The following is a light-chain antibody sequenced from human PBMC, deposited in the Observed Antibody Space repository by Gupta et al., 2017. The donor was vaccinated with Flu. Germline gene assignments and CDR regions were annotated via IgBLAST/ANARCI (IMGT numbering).Light chain of an antibody. Sequence: QLLLTPSPSASASLGASVTLTCTLSSGHSSDAIAWHQQQPEKGPRYLMKLNSDGSHSKGDGIPDRFSGSSSGAERDLTIASLQAEDEADYYCQTWGTGIQVFGGGTKLTVL. CDR1: SGHSSDA. CDR3: QTWGTGIQV. CDR2: LNSDGSH. V-gene: IGLV4-69*01. J-gene: IGLJ2*01.